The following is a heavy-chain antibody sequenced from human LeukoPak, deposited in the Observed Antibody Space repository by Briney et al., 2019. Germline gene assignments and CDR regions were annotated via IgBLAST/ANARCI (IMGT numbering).Heavy chain of an antibody. V-gene: IGHV4-4*08. CDR3: AREGLLGVFIPYFDY. D-gene: IGHD3-16*02. CDR2: VFHSGST. Sequence: SETLSLTCTISGGSISSYYWSWLRQPPGKGLEWIGYVFHSGSTNYNPSLKSRVTISVDTSKNQFSLKLRSVTAADTAVYYCAREGLLGVFIPYFDYWGQGTLVIVSS. J-gene: IGHJ4*02. CDR1: GGSISSYY.